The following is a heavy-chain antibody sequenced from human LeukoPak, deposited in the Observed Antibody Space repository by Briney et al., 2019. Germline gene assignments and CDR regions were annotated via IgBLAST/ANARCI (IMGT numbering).Heavy chain of an antibody. Sequence: GGSLRLSCATSGFTFSSYAMNWVRQAPGRGLEWVSVISDSGVGTYYTDSVKGRFTISRDNSKNTLYLQMNSLRADDTAVYYCAKGFCSGTSCPQKDWGQGTLVTVSS. D-gene: IGHD2-2*01. CDR2: ISDSGVGT. V-gene: IGHV3-23*01. J-gene: IGHJ4*02. CDR1: GFTFSSYA. CDR3: AKGFCSGTSCPQKD.